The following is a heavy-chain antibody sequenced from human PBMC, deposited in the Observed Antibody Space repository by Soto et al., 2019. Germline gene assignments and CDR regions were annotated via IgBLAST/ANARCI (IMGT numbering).Heavy chain of an antibody. CDR1: GFTFTTSS. CDR3: AAIWGGTTRYDY. J-gene: IGHJ4*02. Sequence: QVQVVQSGPEVKKPGTSVKVSCKTSGFTFTTSSVQWVRQARGQRLEFMGWSVVGSGDTHYAQKFQEGVTFTRDMSTSTAYMELTSLRSEDTAVYYCAAIWGGTTRYDYWGQGTLVTVSS. CDR2: SVVGSGDT. D-gene: IGHD1-7*01. V-gene: IGHV1-58*01.